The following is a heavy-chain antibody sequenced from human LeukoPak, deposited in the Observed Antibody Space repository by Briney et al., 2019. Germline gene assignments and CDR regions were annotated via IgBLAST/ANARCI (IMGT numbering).Heavy chain of an antibody. J-gene: IGHJ4*02. Sequence: TGGSLRLSCAASGSTFDDYAMHWVRQAPGKGLEWVSGISWNSGSIGYADSVKGRFTISRDDAKSSLYLQMSSLRAEDTAVYYCARDRSCRGGSCYSDYWGQGTLVAVSS. CDR1: GSTFDDYA. D-gene: IGHD2-15*01. V-gene: IGHV3-9*01. CDR3: ARDRSCRGGSCYSDY. CDR2: ISWNSGSI.